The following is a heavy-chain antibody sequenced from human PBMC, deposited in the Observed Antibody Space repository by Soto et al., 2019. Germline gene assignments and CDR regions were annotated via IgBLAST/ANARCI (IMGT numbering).Heavy chain of an antibody. Sequence: GGSLRLSCAASGFTFSSYWMSWVRQAPGKGLEWVANIKQDGSEKYYVDSVKGRFTISRDNAKNSLYLQMNSLRAEDTAVYYCARGLWFGELYFDYWGQGTLVTVSS. CDR1: GFTFSSYW. CDR2: IKQDGSEK. V-gene: IGHV3-7*01. D-gene: IGHD3-10*01. CDR3: ARGLWFGELYFDY. J-gene: IGHJ4*02.